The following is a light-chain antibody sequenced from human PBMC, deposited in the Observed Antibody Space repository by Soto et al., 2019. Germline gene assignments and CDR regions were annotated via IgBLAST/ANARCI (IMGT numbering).Light chain of an antibody. Sequence: QSVLTQPASVSGSPGQSITISCTGTSSDIGTYKYVSWFQHHPGKAPKLIIYEGSKRPSGVSNRFSGSKSGNTASLTISGLQAEDEADYYCCSYAGSSTPVVFGGGTKLTVL. CDR2: EGS. CDR3: CSYAGSSTPVV. J-gene: IGLJ2*01. V-gene: IGLV2-23*01. CDR1: SSDIGTYKY.